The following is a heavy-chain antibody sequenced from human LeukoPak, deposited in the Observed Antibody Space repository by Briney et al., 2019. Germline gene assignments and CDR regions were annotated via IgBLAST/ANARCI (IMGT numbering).Heavy chain of an antibody. CDR1: GYSFPEYW. CDR2: IYPGDSDT. Sequence: GEPLKISCKGSGYSFPEYWIAWVRQMPGKGLEWMGIIYPGDSDTRYGPSFQGQVTISADKSISTAYLQWSSLKASDTAMYYCARVAKTGYSSSSDYFDFWGQGTLVTVPS. CDR3: ARVAKTGYSSSSDYFDF. J-gene: IGHJ4*02. V-gene: IGHV5-51*01. D-gene: IGHD6-6*01.